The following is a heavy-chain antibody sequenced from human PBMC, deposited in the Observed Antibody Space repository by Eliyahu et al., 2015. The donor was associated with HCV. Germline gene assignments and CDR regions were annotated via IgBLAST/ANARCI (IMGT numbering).Heavy chain of an antibody. CDR1: GGSIITSTYY. D-gene: IGHD7-27*01. V-gene: IGHV4-39*01. CDR2: IFHTGGS. Sequence: QLQLQESGPGLVKPSETLSLTCTVSGGSIITSTYYWGWVRQPPGQGLEWIGSIFHTGGSPYHPSLKSRLIISIDTSENRFSLKLNSVTAADTAIYYCARQLGPYWYFDLWGRGTLVTASS. J-gene: IGHJ2*01. CDR3: ARQLGPYWYFDL.